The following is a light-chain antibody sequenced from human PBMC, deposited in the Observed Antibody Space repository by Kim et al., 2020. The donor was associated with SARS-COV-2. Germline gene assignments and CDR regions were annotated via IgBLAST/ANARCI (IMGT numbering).Light chain of an antibody. J-gene: IGLJ3*02. CDR2: EVT. CDR1: SSDVGSYNR. V-gene: IGLV2-18*02. CDR3: TSYTSSDTWV. Sequence: QSALTQPPSVSGSPGQSVTISCTGTSSDVGSYNRVSWYQQPPGTTPKLMISEVTNRPSGVPDRFSGSKSGNTASLTISGLQAEDEADYYCTSYTSSDTWVFGGGTKLTVL.